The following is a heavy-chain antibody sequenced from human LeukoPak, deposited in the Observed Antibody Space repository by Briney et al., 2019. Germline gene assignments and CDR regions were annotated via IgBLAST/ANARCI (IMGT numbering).Heavy chain of an antibody. V-gene: IGHV3-23*01. CDR3: AKDGGWELPSNRHFDY. Sequence: TGGSLRLSCAASGFTFSSYAMSWVRQAPGKGLEWVSAISGSGGSTYYADSVKGRFTISRDNSKNTLYLQMNSLRAEDTAVYYCAKDGGWELPSNRHFDYWGQGTLVTVSS. J-gene: IGHJ4*02. D-gene: IGHD1-26*01. CDR1: GFTFSSYA. CDR2: ISGSGGST.